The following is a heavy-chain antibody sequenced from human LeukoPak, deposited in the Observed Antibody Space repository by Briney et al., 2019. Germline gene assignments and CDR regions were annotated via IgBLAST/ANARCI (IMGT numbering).Heavy chain of an antibody. D-gene: IGHD3-22*01. CDR1: GGSISTHY. V-gene: IGHV4-59*11. CDR2: VFYSGST. CDR3: ASSGSGYYPYYFDY. J-gene: IGHJ4*02. Sequence: SETLSLTCTISGGSISTHYWSWVRQSPGKGPEWIGNVFYSGSTNYNPSLKSRVIISVDMSKNQFSLKLNSVTAADTAVYYCASSGSGYYPYYFDYWGQGTLVTVSS.